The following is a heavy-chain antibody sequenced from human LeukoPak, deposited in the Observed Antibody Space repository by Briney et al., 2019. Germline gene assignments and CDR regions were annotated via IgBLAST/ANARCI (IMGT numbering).Heavy chain of an antibody. CDR3: ARRRYGSGSYSRFDY. CDR2: INHSGST. V-gene: IGHV4-34*01. D-gene: IGHD3-10*01. Sequence: SETPSLTCAVYGGSFSGYYWSWIRQPPGKGLEWIGEINHSGSTNYNPSLKSRVTISVDTSENQFSLKLSSVTAADTAVYYCARRRYGSGSYSRFDYWGQGTLVTVSS. CDR1: GGSFSGYY. J-gene: IGHJ4*02.